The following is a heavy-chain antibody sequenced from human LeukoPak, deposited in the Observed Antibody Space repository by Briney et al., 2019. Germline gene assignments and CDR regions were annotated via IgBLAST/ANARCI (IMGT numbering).Heavy chain of an antibody. Sequence: ASVKVSCKASGYTFTSYGISWVRQAPGQGLEWMGWISAYNGNTNYAQKLQGRVTMTTDTSTSTAYMELRSLRSDDTAVYYCARDRVAVAATEWLDPWGQGTLVTVSS. J-gene: IGHJ5*02. V-gene: IGHV1-18*04. CDR1: GYTFTSYG. D-gene: IGHD6-19*01. CDR3: ARDRVAVAATEWLDP. CDR2: ISAYNGNT.